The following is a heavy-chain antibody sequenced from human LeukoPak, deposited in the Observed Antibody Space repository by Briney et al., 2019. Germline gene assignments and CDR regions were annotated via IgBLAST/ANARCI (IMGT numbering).Heavy chain of an antibody. CDR2: ISGSGGST. D-gene: IGHD3-3*01. CDR3: AKEVWSGSNYYYGMDV. CDR1: GFTFSSYA. J-gene: IGHJ6*02. V-gene: IGHV3-23*01. Sequence: GGSLRLSCAASGFTFSSYAMSWVRQAPGKGLEWVSAISGSGGSTYYADSVRGRFTISRDNSKNTLYLQMNSLRAEDTAVYYCAKEVWSGSNYYYGMDVWGQGTTVTVSS.